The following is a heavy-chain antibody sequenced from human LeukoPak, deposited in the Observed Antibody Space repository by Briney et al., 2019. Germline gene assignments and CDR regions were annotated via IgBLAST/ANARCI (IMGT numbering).Heavy chain of an antibody. J-gene: IGHJ4*02. CDR2: IYYSGST. CDR3: AREFRGSYALDY. Sequence: PSETLSLTCTVSGGSISRYYWRWIRQPPGKGREWIGYIYYSGSTNYNPSLKSRVTISVDTSKNQFSLKLSSVTAADTAVYYCAREFRGSYALDYWGQGTLVTVSS. CDR1: GGSISRYY. D-gene: IGHD1-26*01. V-gene: IGHV4-59*13.